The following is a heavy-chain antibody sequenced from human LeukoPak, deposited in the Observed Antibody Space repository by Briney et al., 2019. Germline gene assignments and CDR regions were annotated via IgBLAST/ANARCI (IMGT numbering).Heavy chain of an antibody. CDR1: GFTFSSYS. CDR3: AKDISLNYYDSSGYDY. V-gene: IGHV3-9*01. D-gene: IGHD3-22*01. Sequence: GGSLRLSCAASGFTFSSYSMNWVRQAPGKGLEWVSGISWNSGSIGYADSVKGRFTISRDNAKNSLYLQMNSLRAEDTALYYCAKDISLNYYDSSGYDYWGQGTLVTVSS. J-gene: IGHJ4*02. CDR2: ISWNSGSI.